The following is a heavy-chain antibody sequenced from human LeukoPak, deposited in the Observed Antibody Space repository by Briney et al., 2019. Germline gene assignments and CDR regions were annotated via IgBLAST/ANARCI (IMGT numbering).Heavy chain of an antibody. CDR2: IYYGGST. D-gene: IGHD1-1*01. Sequence: SETLSLTCTVSGGSISSYYWSWIRQPPGKGLEWIGYIYYGGSTNYNPSLKSRVTISVDTSKSQFSLKLSSLAAADTAVYYCATGRDPYKTGHWGQGTLVTVSS. CDR1: GGSISSYY. V-gene: IGHV4-59*01. CDR3: ATGRDPYKTGH. J-gene: IGHJ4*02.